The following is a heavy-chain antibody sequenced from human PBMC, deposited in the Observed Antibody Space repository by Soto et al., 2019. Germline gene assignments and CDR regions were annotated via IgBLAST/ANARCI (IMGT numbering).Heavy chain of an antibody. J-gene: IGHJ4*02. CDR2: ISHSGST. V-gene: IGHV4-31*03. Sequence: SVTMSLTCTVAGGYIISACYYWSWIRQHPGKGLEWIGYISHSGSTYYTPSLKSRVIISADTSKNQFSLNLTSVTAADTAVYYCAREYTYGSNFFDCWGQGALVTVSS. D-gene: IGHD5-18*01. CDR1: GGYIISACYY. CDR3: AREYTYGSNFFDC.